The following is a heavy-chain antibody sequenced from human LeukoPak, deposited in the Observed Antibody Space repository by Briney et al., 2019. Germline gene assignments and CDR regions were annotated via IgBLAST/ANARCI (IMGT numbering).Heavy chain of an antibody. Sequence: SETLSLTCTVSGGSISSYYWSWIRQPAGKGLEWIGRVYTSGTTNYNPSLKSRVTMSVDTSKNQFSLKLSSVTAADTAVYYCASLYSSSWYEGYFDYWGQGTLVTVSS. CDR2: VYTSGTT. J-gene: IGHJ4*02. D-gene: IGHD6-13*01. V-gene: IGHV4-4*07. CDR1: GGSISSYY. CDR3: ASLYSSSWYEGYFDY.